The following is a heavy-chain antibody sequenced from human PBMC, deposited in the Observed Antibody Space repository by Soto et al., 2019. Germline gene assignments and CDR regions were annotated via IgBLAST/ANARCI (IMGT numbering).Heavy chain of an antibody. Sequence: QVQLVESGGGVVQPGRSLRLSCAASGFTFSSYAMHWVRQAPGKGLEWVAVISYDGSNKYYADSVKGRFTISRDNSKNTQYLQMNSXXXEDTAVYYCARDYYRFNSGYGFSMDVWGQGTTVTVSS. J-gene: IGHJ6*02. V-gene: IGHV3-30-3*01. D-gene: IGHD5-12*01. CDR3: ARDYYRFNSGYGFSMDV. CDR1: GFTFSSYA. CDR2: ISYDGSNK.